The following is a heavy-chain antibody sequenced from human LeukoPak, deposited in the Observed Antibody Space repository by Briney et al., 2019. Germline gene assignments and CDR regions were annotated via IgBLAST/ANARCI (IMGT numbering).Heavy chain of an antibody. CDR3: AIFWLGGSGRWNYYYGMDV. V-gene: IGHV1-18*01. CDR2: ISPYNDNT. J-gene: IGHJ6*02. CDR1: GFSFASHG. Sequence: ASVKVSCKASGFSFASHGVTWVRQAPGQGLEWVGWISPYNDNTLLAAMVQGRVTMNTDTSTSTAYMELRSLRSDDTAVYYCAIFWLGGSGRWNYYYGMDVWGQGTTVTVSS. D-gene: IGHD3-10*01.